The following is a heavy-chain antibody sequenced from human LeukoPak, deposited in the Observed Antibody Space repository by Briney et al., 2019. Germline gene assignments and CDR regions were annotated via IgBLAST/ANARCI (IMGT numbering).Heavy chain of an antibody. V-gene: IGHV3-53*01. Sequence: PGGSLRLSCAASGFTVSSRYMSWVRQPPGKGLEWVSVIHGDGSTYYADSVKGRFTIPRDNSKNTLYLQMNSLRAEDTAVYYCARGESSDCTWIDYCGQGTLVSVSS. CDR3: ARGESSDCTWIDY. J-gene: IGHJ4*02. D-gene: IGHD2-21*02. CDR2: IHGDGST. CDR1: GFTVSSRY.